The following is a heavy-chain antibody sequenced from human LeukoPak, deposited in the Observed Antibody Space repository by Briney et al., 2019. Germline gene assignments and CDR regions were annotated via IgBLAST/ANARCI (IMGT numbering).Heavy chain of an antibody. Sequence: PSGTLSLTCAVSGGSISSSNWWSWVRQPPGKGLEWIGYIYYSGSTNYNPSLKSRVTISLDTSKNQFSLKLSSVTAADTAVYYCARHPLGYCSGGSCPRFDPWGQGTLVTVSS. D-gene: IGHD2-15*01. CDR1: GGSISSSNW. V-gene: IGHV4-4*02. CDR3: ARHPLGYCSGGSCPRFDP. CDR2: IYYSGST. J-gene: IGHJ5*02.